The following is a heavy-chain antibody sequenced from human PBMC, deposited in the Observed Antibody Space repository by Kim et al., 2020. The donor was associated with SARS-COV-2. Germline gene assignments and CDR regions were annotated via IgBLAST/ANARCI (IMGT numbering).Heavy chain of an antibody. V-gene: IGHV1-3*01. CDR3: ARGIIAGDSSGYFDY. Sequence: RKFQGRVTMTRDTSAGTAYMELSSLRSEDTAVYYCARGIIAGDSSGYFDYWGQGTLVTVSS. D-gene: IGHD3-22*01. J-gene: IGHJ4*02.